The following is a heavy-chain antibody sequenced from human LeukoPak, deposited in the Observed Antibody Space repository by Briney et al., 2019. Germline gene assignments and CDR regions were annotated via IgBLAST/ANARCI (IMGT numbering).Heavy chain of an antibody. CDR1: GFAFSSYG. Sequence: GGTLRLSCAASGFAFSSYGMSWVRQAPGKGLEWVSAISGSGGSTYYADSVKGRFTISRDNSKNTLYLQMNSLRAEDTAVYYCAKDRKDSSGYYYSMEYWGQGTLVTVSS. V-gene: IGHV3-23*01. CDR3: AKDRKDSSGYYYSMEY. J-gene: IGHJ4*02. D-gene: IGHD3-22*01. CDR2: ISGSGGST.